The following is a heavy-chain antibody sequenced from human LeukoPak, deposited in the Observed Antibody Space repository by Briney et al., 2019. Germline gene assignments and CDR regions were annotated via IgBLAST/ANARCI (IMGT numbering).Heavy chain of an antibody. D-gene: IGHD2-2*01. Sequence: GGSLRLSCAASGFTFSSYAMSWVRQAPGKGLEWVSAISGSGGSTYYADSVKGRFTISRDNSKNTLYLQMNSLRAEDTAVYYCAKAGRVGYCSSTSCYEGYYMDVWGKGTTVTVSS. CDR3: AKAGRVGYCSSTSCYEGYYMDV. J-gene: IGHJ6*03. CDR2: ISGSGGST. V-gene: IGHV3-23*01. CDR1: GFTFSSYA.